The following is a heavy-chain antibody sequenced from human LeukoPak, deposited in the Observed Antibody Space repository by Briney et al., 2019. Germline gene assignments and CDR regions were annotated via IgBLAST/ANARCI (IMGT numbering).Heavy chain of an antibody. J-gene: IGHJ5*02. CDR1: GFTFDDYA. CDR2: ISWNSGSI. CDR3: AKANYDSSGYYSS. V-gene: IGHV3-9*01. D-gene: IGHD3-22*01. Sequence: PGGSLRLSCAASGFTFDDYAMHWVRHAPGKGLEWVSGISWNSGSIGYADSVKGRFTISRDNAKNSLYLQMNSLRAEDTALYYCAKANYDSSGYYSSWGQGTLVTVSS.